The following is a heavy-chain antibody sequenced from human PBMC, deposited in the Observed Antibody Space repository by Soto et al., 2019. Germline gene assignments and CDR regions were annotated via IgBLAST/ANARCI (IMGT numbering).Heavy chain of an antibody. CDR3: AKDAENEYYDFWSGYHLPSY. D-gene: IGHD3-3*01. CDR1: GFTVGSYA. V-gene: IGHV3-23*01. J-gene: IGHJ1*01. Sequence: GSLRLSCAASGFTVGSYAMTWVRQAPGKGLEWVSGSSGSGDETYYADSVKGRFTVSRDNSKNTLYLQMNSLRAEDTAVYYCAKDAENEYYDFWSGYHLPSYCGQGTLGTVSS. CDR2: SSGSGDET.